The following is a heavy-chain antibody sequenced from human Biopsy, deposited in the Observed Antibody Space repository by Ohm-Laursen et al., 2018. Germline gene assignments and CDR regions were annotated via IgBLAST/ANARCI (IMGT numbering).Heavy chain of an antibody. CDR1: GVYISDYY. CDR3: ARMDCSGGSCHYYSYGMDV. D-gene: IGHD2-15*01. CDR2: IHHSGST. V-gene: IGHV4-4*09. J-gene: IGHJ6*02. Sequence: TLSLTCSVSGVYISDYYWSWIRQPPGKGLECIGNIHHSGSTNYNPSLKSRLTISVDTSKNQFSLKLSSVTAADTAVYYCARMDCSGGSCHYYSYGMDVWGQGTTVTVSS.